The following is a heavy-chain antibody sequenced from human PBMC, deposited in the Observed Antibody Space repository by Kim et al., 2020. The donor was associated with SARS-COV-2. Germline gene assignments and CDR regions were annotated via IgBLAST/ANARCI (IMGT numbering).Heavy chain of an antibody. CDR3: ARDTYSGYSYAYYFDH. Sequence: PKFQGRDTIPADKSTSTAYMELSSLRSEDTAIYYCARDTYSGYSYAYYFDHWGQGTLVTVSS. D-gene: IGHD5-12*01. J-gene: IGHJ4*02. V-gene: IGHV1-69*04.